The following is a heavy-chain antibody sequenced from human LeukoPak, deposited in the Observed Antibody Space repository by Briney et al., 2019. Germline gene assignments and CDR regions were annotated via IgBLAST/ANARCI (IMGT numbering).Heavy chain of an antibody. J-gene: IGHJ4*02. V-gene: IGHV3-7*01. Sequence: GGSLRLSCAASGFTFSDFYMSWVRQAPERGLEWVANIKPDGSEQYYVDSVKGRFTISRDNAKNSMYLQISSLRAEDTAVYYCVRGGGLLPDYWGQGTPVTVSS. CDR1: GFTFSDFY. CDR3: VRGGGLLPDY. CDR2: IKPDGSEQ. D-gene: IGHD1-26*01.